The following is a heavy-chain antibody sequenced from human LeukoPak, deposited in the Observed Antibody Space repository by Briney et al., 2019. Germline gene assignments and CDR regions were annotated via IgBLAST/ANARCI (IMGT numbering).Heavy chain of an antibody. CDR1: GFTFNTYS. V-gene: IGHV3-21*01. Sequence: PGGSLRLSCAASGFTFNTYSMNWVRQAPGKGLEWVSSISVDSNYLYYVDSLRRRFTVSRDNTKNSLYLQMNSLRAEDTAVYYCVRVHCSGGGYYQRNDGLEIWGQGTMVTVSS. J-gene: IGHJ3*02. CDR3: VRVHCSGGGYYQRNDGLEI. D-gene: IGHD2-15*01. CDR2: ISVDSNYL.